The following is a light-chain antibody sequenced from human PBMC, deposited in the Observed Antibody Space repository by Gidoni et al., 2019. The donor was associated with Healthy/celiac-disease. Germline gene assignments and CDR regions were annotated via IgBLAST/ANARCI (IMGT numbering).Light chain of an antibody. CDR2: DAS. Sequence: EIVLTQSPDTLSLSPEERATFSCRASQLVSSYLTWYQQKPGQAPRLLIYDASNRATGIPARFSGSGSGTDFTLTISSLEPEDFAVYYCQQRSNWPLTFXGXTKVEIK. V-gene: IGKV3-11*01. CDR3: QQRSNWPLT. CDR1: QLVSSY. J-gene: IGKJ4*01.